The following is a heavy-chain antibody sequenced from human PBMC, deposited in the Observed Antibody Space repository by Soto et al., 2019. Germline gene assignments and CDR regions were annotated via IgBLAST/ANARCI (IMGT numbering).Heavy chain of an antibody. CDR3: ARAAGLDSYDFSSYSYFGLDY. Sequence: EVHLVESGGSLVKPGGSVTLSCAASGFSFSAFYMNWVRQAPGKGLEWVSSITTGSRHIYYADSVKGRFTISRDNAKNTLYLHMNNLRPEDTAVFYCARAAGLDSYDFSSYSYFGLDYWGQGTRVTVSS. J-gene: IGHJ4*02. D-gene: IGHD3-22*01. CDR2: ITTGSRHI. V-gene: IGHV3-21*06. CDR1: GFSFSAFY.